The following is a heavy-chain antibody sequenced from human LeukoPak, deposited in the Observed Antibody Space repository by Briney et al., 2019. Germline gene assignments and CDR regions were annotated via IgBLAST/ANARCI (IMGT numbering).Heavy chain of an antibody. V-gene: IGHV3-21*06. CDR3: ARVNSALVVSSEGSWAGSLGFDH. CDR1: GIPFSNYT. CDR2: ISGSSRYI. Sequence: GGSLRLSCAASGIPFSNYTLTWVRQASGKGLVWVSSISGSSRYIHYSDSVRGRFSISRDNAKNSVYLQMDSLTADDTAVYYCARVNSALVVSSEGSWAGSLGFDHWGQGILVIVSS. J-gene: IGHJ4*02. D-gene: IGHD2-8*02.